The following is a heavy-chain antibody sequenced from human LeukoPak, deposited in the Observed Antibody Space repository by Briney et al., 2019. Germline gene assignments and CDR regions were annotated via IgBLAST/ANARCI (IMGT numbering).Heavy chain of an antibody. Sequence: GGSLRLSCAASGFTVSSNYMSWVRQAPGKGLEWVSVIYSGGSTYYADSVKGRFTISRDNSKNTLYLQMNSLRAEDTAVYYYARDRGTYSNYLGAHPAWGQGTLVTVSS. D-gene: IGHD4-11*01. CDR3: ARDRGTYSNYLGAHPA. CDR2: IYSGGST. J-gene: IGHJ5*02. V-gene: IGHV3-53*01. CDR1: GFTVSSNY.